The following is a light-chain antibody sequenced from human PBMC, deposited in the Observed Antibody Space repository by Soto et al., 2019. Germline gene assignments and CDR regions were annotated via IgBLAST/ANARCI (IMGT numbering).Light chain of an antibody. Sequence: QSVLTQPPSASGSPGQSVTISCTGTSSDIGAYNYVSWYQQHPGKAPKLMIYEVSKRPSGVPDRFSGSKSGNTASLTVSGLQAEDEADYYCTSHAGSIKLVVGGGNKVTVL. CDR2: EVS. J-gene: IGLJ2*01. CDR1: SSDIGAYNY. V-gene: IGLV2-8*01. CDR3: TSHAGSIKLV.